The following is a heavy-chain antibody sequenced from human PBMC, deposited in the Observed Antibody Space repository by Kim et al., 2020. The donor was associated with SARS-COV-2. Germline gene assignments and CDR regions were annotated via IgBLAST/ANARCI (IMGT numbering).Heavy chain of an antibody. V-gene: IGHV3-23*01. CDR3: ARGLSRVNWFEDY. D-gene: IGHD1-1*01. Sequence: YYAGSVKGRLTNPRDNSKETVYLQMESLGAEDTALYYCARGLSRVNWFEDYWGRGALVTVSS. J-gene: IGHJ4*02.